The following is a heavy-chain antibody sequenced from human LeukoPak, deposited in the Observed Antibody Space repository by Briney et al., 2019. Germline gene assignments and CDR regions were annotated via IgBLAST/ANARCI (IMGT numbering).Heavy chain of an antibody. CDR1: GFTFSSYW. Sequence: GGSLRLSCAASGFTFSSYWMSWVRQAPGKGLEWVANIKQDGSEKYYVDSVKGRFTISRDNAKNSLYLQMNSLRAEDTAVYYCAKDPLEQLSTIYFQNWGQGTLVTASS. D-gene: IGHD6-6*01. CDR3: AKDPLEQLSTIYFQN. V-gene: IGHV3-7*03. CDR2: IKQDGSEK. J-gene: IGHJ1*01.